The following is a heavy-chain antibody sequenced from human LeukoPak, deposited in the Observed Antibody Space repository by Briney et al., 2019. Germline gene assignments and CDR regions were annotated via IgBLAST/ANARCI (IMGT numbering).Heavy chain of an antibody. V-gene: IGHV3-73*01. J-gene: IGHJ4*02. D-gene: IGHD3-22*01. Sequence: PGGSLRLSCAASGFTFRDSAIHWVRQASGKGLEWVGRIRSKPNSYATGYAAPVKGRFTISRDDSKNTAYLQMNSLKTEDTAIYYCTRRDYYDRSSDYWGQGTLVTVSS. CDR2: IRSKPNSYAT. CDR1: GFTFRDSA. CDR3: TRRDYYDRSSDY.